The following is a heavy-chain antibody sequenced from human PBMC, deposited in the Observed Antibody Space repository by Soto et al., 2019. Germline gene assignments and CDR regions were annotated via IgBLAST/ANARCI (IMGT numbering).Heavy chain of an antibody. V-gene: IGHV3-23*01. Sequence: EVQLLESGGGLVQPGGSLRLSCAASGFPFCTSAMNWVRQAPGKGLEWVSIISASSDAAYYAESVKGRFASSRDNSKNTLYLQMNSLRAEDTAVYYCAKYSGSYPVYNGLSLWGQGTTVTVS. D-gene: IGHD1-26*01. J-gene: IGHJ6*02. CDR2: ISASSDAA. CDR3: AKYSGSYPVYNGLSL. CDR1: GFPFCTSA.